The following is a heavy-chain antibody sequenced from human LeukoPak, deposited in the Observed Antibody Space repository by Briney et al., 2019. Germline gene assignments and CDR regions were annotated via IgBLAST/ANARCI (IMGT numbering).Heavy chain of an antibody. CDR2: IYYSGST. V-gene: IGHV4-39*01. J-gene: IGHJ3*02. Sequence: SETLSLTCTVSGGSISSSSYYWGWIRQPPGKGLEWIGSIYYSGSTYYNPSLKSRVTISVDTSKNQFSLKLSSVTAADTAAYYCARPETETYYYDSSGPQGYAFDIWGQGTMVAVSS. D-gene: IGHD3-22*01. CDR1: GGSISSSSYY. CDR3: ARPETETYYYDSSGPQGYAFDI.